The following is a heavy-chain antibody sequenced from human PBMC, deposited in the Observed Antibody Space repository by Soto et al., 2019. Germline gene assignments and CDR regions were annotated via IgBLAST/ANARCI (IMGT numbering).Heavy chain of an antibody. D-gene: IGHD3-10*01. CDR3: AGGGDGSGFYLP. Sequence: QVQLVQSGAEVKKPGSSVKVSCKASGGTFSSYTISWVRQAPGQGLEWMGRIIPILGIANYAQKFQGRVTITEDKSTSTAYRELSSLRSEDTAVYYCAGGGDGSGFYLPWGQGTLVNVCS. CDR2: IIPILGIA. V-gene: IGHV1-69*02. J-gene: IGHJ5*02. CDR1: GGTFSSYT.